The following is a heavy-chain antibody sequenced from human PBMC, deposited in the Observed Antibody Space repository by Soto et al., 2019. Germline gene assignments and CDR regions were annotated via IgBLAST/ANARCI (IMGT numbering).Heavy chain of an antibody. J-gene: IGHJ6*03. CDR1: GFTFSSYA. CDR2: ISGSGGST. V-gene: IGHV3-23*01. D-gene: IGHD3-10*01. CDR3: AKAKGNYYYYYMDV. Sequence: EVQLLESGGGLVQPGGSLRLSCAASGFTFSSYAMSWVGQAPGKGLEWVSAISGSGGSTYYADSVKGRFTISRDNSKNTLYLQMNSLRAEDTAVYYCAKAKGNYYYYYMDVWGKGTTVTVSS.